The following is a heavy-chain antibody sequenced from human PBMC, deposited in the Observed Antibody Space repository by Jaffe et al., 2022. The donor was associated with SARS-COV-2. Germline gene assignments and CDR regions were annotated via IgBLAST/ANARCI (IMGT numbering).Heavy chain of an antibody. J-gene: IGHJ4*02. CDR3: ARVDYDYVWGSYRHLDY. D-gene: IGHD3-16*02. V-gene: IGHV4-34*01. Sequence: QVQLQQWGAGLLKPSETLSLTCAVYGGSFSGYYWSWIRQPPGKGLEWIGEINHSGSTNYNPSLKSRVTISVDTSKNQFSLKLSSVTAADTAVYYCARVDYDYVWGSYRHLDYWGQGTLVTVSS. CDR2: INHSGST. CDR1: GGSFSGYY.